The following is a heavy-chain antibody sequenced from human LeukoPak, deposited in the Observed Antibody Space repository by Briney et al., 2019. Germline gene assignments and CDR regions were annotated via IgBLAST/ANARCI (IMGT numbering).Heavy chain of an antibody. D-gene: IGHD3-3*01. V-gene: IGHV4-31*03. CDR2: IYYSGST. Sequence: SETLSLTCTVSGGSISSGGYYWSWIRQHPGKGLEWIGYIYYSGSTYYNPSLKSRVTISVDTSKNQFSLKLSSVTAADTAVYYCARDRRSLDFWSGYYADYYYYGMDVWGQGTTVTVSS. CDR3: ARDRRSLDFWSGYYADYYYYGMDV. CDR1: GGSISSGGYY. J-gene: IGHJ6*02.